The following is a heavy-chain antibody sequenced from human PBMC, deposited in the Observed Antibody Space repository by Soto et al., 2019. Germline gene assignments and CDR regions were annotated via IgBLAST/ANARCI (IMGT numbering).Heavy chain of an antibody. J-gene: IGHJ6*02. Sequence: PGGSLRLSCAASGFTFSSYAMHWVRQAPGKGLEWVAVISYDGSNKYYADSVKGRFTISRDNSKNTLYLQMNSLRAEDTAVYYCARAVRDSSGYYRYSCTDFWGQGTTVTVSS. CDR2: ISYDGSNK. CDR1: GFTFSSYA. V-gene: IGHV3-30-3*01. CDR3: ARAVRDSSGYYRYSCTDF. D-gene: IGHD3-22*01.